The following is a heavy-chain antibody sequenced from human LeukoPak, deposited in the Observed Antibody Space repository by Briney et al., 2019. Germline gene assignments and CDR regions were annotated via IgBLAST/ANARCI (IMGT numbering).Heavy chain of an antibody. J-gene: IGHJ2*01. CDR1: GGSVSSYY. CDR3: ARFYSGPSGWFVLWYFDL. V-gene: IGHV4-4*09. Sequence: RPSETLSLTCTVSGGSVSSYYWSWLRQPPGKGLEWIGYIYNNENAKYNSSLESRVTMSVDTSKNRFFLKLRSVTAADTAVYYCARFYSGPSGWFVLWYFDLWGRGTLVTVSS. D-gene: IGHD6-19*01. CDR2: IYNNENA.